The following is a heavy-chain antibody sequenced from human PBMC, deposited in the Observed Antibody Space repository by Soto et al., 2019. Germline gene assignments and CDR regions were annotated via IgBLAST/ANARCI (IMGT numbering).Heavy chain of an antibody. CDR3: ARGVVVVAVNDAFDL. D-gene: IGHD2-15*01. Sequence: EVQLVESGGGLVQPGGSLRLSCAASGFTFSSYEMNWVRQAPGKGLEWVSYITSTGSTIYYADSVKGRFTISRDNAMNSLYLQMNSLRAEDTAIYYCARGVVVVAVNDAFDLWGQGTVVTVSS. CDR2: ITSTGSTI. J-gene: IGHJ3*01. CDR1: GFTFSSYE. V-gene: IGHV3-48*03.